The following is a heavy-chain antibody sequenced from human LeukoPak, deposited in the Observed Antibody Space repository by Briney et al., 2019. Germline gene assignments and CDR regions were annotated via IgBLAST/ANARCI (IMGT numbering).Heavy chain of an antibody. CDR1: DFTFSNTW. D-gene: IGHD5-12*01. J-gene: IGHJ3*02. CDR2: IKSEIDGGAT. Sequence: PGGSLRLSCIASDFTFSNTWMSWVRQAPGKGLEWVGRIKSEIDGGATDYAAPVQGRFTVSRDDSQATLYLQMNSLKTEDTAVYYCTTGGSVIVAGTRAFDIWGPGTVVTVSS. CDR3: TTGGSVIVAGTRAFDI. V-gene: IGHV3-15*07.